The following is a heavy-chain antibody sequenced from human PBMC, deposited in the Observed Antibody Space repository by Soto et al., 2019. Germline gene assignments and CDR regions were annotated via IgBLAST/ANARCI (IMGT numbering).Heavy chain of an antibody. CDR2: IDPSDSYT. Sequence: GETLKISCKGSGYSFTSYWISWVRQMPGKGLEWMGRIDPSDSYTNYSPSFQGHVTISADKSISTAYLQWSSLKASDTAMYYCARQKHNVDTVDFDYWGQGTLVTVSS. CDR1: GYSFTSYW. D-gene: IGHD5-18*01. J-gene: IGHJ4*02. V-gene: IGHV5-10-1*01. CDR3: ARQKHNVDTVDFDY.